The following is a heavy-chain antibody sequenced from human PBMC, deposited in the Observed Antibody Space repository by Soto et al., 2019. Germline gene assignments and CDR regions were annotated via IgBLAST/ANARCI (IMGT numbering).Heavy chain of an antibody. V-gene: IGHV6-1*01. CDR3: ARGGVRVAARPGYYYYYMDV. Sequence: SQTLSLTCAISGDSVSSNSAAWNWIRQSPSRGLEWLGRTYYRSRWYNDYAVSVKSRITVNPDTSKNQFSLKLSSVTAADTAVYYCARGGVRVAARPGYYYYYMDVWGKGTTVTVSS. J-gene: IGHJ6*03. CDR2: TYYRSRWYN. CDR1: GDSVSSNSAA. D-gene: IGHD6-6*01.